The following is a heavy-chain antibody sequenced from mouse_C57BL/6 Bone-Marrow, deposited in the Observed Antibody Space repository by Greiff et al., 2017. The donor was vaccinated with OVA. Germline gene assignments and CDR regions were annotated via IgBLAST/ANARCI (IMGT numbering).Heavy chain of an antibody. J-gene: IGHJ2*01. V-gene: IGHV1-81*01. D-gene: IGHD1-1*01. Sequence: VQLQQSGAELARPGASVKLSCKASGYTFTSYGISWVMQRTGQGLEWIGEIYPRSGNTYYNEKFKGKATLTADKSSSTAYMELRSLTSEDSAVYFCARFYYGSSGNYFDYWGQGTTLTVSS. CDR3: ARFYYGSSGNYFDY. CDR2: IYPRSGNT. CDR1: GYTFTSYG.